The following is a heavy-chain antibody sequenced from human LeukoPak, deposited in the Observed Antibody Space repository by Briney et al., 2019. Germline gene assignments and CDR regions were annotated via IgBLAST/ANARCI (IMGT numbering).Heavy chain of an antibody. Sequence: ASVKVSCKASGYTFTGHYMHWVRQAPGQGLEWMGWINPNSGDTNYAQKFQDRVTMTRDTSISTAYMELSRLRSDDTAVYYCAKVFDDSSGYYFDYWGQGTLVTVSS. CDR1: GYTFTGHY. J-gene: IGHJ4*02. V-gene: IGHV1-2*02. CDR3: AKVFDDSSGYYFDY. D-gene: IGHD3-22*01. CDR2: INPNSGDT.